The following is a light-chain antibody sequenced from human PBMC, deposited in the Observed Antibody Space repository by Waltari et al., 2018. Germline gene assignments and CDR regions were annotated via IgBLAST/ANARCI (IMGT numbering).Light chain of an antibody. CDR3: SSYTVSNTVV. CDR2: AVT. Sequence: QSALTQPASVSGSPGQSITISCIVTRINVAYYNYFPWYAQQPGKAPKLIIYAVTQRPSGVSNRFSGTKSGNTASLTIAGLQAEDEADYYCSSYTVSNTVVFGGGTKVTVL. V-gene: IGLV2-14*03. CDR1: RINVAYYNY. J-gene: IGLJ2*01.